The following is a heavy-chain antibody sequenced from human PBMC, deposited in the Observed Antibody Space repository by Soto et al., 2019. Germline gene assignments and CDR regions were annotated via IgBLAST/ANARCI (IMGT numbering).Heavy chain of an antibody. J-gene: IGHJ5*02. Sequence: QMTLKESGPTLVKPTQTLTLTCTLSGFSVTTSGVGVGWIRQPPGKALEWLALIYWDDNKRYSPSLKSRLTITKDPSKNHVVLTRTNMDPVDTATYYCARRPRACHYDTSAYLNWFDPWGQGVLVTVSS. CDR3: ARRPRACHYDTSAYLNWFDP. CDR1: GFSVTTSGVG. V-gene: IGHV2-5*02. CDR2: IYWDDNK. D-gene: IGHD3-22*01.